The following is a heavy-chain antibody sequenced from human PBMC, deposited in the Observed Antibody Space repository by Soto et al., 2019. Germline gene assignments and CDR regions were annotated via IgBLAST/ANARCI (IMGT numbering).Heavy chain of an antibody. CDR1: GYTFTSYA. CDR3: ARPRYSSGWSFDY. D-gene: IGHD6-19*01. CDR2: INAGNGNT. J-gene: IGHJ4*02. V-gene: IGHV1-3*01. Sequence: GASVKVSCKASGYTFTSYAMHWVRQAPGQRLEWMGWINAGNGNTKYLQKFQGRVTITRDTSASTAYMELSSLRSEDTAVYYCARPRYSSGWSFDYWGQGTLVTVSS.